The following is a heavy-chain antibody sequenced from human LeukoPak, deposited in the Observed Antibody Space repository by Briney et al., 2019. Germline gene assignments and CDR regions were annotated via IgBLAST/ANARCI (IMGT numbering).Heavy chain of an antibody. CDR3: ARGGDYAHDASDI. J-gene: IGHJ3*02. Sequence: SETLSLTCAVYGGSFSGYYWSWIRQPPGKGLEWIGEINHSGSTNYNPSLKSRVTISVDTSKNQFSLKLSSVTAADTAVYYCARGGDYAHDASDIRGQGTMVTVSS. CDR1: GGSFSGYY. D-gene: IGHD4-17*01. V-gene: IGHV4-34*01. CDR2: INHSGST.